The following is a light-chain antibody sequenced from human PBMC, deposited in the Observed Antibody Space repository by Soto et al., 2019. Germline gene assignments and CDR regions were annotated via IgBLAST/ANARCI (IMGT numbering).Light chain of an antibody. CDR3: LQNHSLPPT. J-gene: IGKJ1*01. V-gene: IGKV1-17*01. CDR2: DAS. Sequence: EIQMTQSPSSLSASVGDEVTVTCRASQEIRKDLGWYQQKPGKAPKRLIYDASSLQSGVPPRFSGSGSEKEFTLTISSLKPEDSATYYCLQNHSLPPTFGEGTKVEIK. CDR1: QEIRKD.